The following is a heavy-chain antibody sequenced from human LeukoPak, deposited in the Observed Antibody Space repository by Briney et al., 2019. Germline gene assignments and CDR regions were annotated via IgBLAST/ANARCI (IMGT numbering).Heavy chain of an antibody. CDR1: GGSISSSSYY. D-gene: IGHD6-13*01. CDR3: ATSGGAAAGFDY. J-gene: IGHJ4*02. V-gene: IGHV4-39*01. Sequence: SETLSLTCTVSGGSISSSSYYWGWIRQPTGKGLEWIGSIYYSGSTYYNPSLKSRVTISVDTSKTQFSLKLSSVTAADTAVYYCATSGGAAAGFDYWGQGTLVTVPS. CDR2: IYYSGST.